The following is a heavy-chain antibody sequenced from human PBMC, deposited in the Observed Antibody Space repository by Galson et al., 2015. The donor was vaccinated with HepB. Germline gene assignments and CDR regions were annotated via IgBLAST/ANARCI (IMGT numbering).Heavy chain of an antibody. CDR2: INSEGSRR. V-gene: IGHV3-74*01. D-gene: IGHD3-22*01. J-gene: IGHJ2*01. Sequence: SLRLSCAASGLTFSNHRMHWVRQAPGKGLVWVSRINSEGSRRGYADSVKGRFTISRDNAKKTLFLQMNSLRVEDTAVYYCATVASYDSSGYFSWYFDLWGRGTLVTVSS. CDR1: GLTFSNHR. CDR3: ATVASYDSSGYFSWYFDL.